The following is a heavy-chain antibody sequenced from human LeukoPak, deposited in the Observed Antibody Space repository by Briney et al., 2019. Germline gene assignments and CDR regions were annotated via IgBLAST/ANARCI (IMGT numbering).Heavy chain of an antibody. CDR2: INWNGGGT. V-gene: IGHV3-9*01. CDR1: GFTFKDYG. CDR3: AKHMRATNTYSFFGLDV. J-gene: IGHJ6*02. D-gene: IGHD1-26*01. Sequence: GGSLRLSCAATGFTFKDYGMHWVRQPPGKGLQWVSSINWNGGGTDYADSVKGRFTISRDNAKNSLYLQLSSLRPEDTALYYCAKHMRATNTYSFFGLDVWGQGTTVTVSS.